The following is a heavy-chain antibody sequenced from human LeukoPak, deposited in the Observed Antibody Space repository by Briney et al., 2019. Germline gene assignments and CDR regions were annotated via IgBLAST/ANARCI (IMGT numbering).Heavy chain of an antibody. V-gene: IGHV3-30-3*01. CDR2: ISYDGSNN. Sequence: GGSLRLSCAASGFTFSYYTMYWVRQAPGKGLEWVAVISYDGSNNYYADSLKGRFTISRDNSKNTLYLQMNSLRAEDTAVYYCARVLNYYDSSGYYFSYWGQGTLVTVSS. J-gene: IGHJ4*02. D-gene: IGHD3-22*01. CDR3: ARVLNYYDSSGYYFSY. CDR1: GFTFSYYT.